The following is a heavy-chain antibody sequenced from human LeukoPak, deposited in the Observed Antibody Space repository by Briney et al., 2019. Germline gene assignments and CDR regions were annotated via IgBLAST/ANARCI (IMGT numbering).Heavy chain of an antibody. CDR3: AREAGSGSSPIGYFDY. Sequence: GASVKVSCKASGYTFTSYGISWVRQAPGQGLERMGWISAYNGNTNYAQKLQGRVTMTTDTSTSTAYMELRSLRSDDTAVYYCAREAGSGSSPIGYFDYWGQGTLVTVSS. D-gene: IGHD6-19*01. V-gene: IGHV1-18*01. CDR2: ISAYNGNT. J-gene: IGHJ4*02. CDR1: GYTFTSYG.